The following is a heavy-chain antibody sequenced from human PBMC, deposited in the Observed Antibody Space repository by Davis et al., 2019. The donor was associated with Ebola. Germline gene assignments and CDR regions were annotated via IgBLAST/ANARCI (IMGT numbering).Heavy chain of an antibody. V-gene: IGHV1-3*01. J-gene: IGHJ4*02. Sequence: ASVKVSCKASGSTLRSYAMHWVRQAPGQRLEWMGWINVYNGNTKYSQRFQGRVTITRDTFASTAFLELSSLRSEDTAVYYCARVAYYYDSRGFDSWGQGTLVTVSS. CDR1: GSTLRSYA. CDR2: INVYNGNT. CDR3: ARVAYYYDSRGFDS. D-gene: IGHD3-22*01.